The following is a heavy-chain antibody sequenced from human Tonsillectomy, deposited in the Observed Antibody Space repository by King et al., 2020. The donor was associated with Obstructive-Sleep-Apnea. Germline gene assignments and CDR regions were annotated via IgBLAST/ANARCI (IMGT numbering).Heavy chain of an antibody. D-gene: IGHD1/OR15-1a*01. CDR3: AKSSISDAKRNRDYYYGTDV. V-gene: IGHV3-43*01. Sequence: VQLVESGGVVVQPGGSLRLSCAASGFTFDDYSMHWARQAPGKGLEWVSFISWDGDRTYYADSVKGRFTISRDNSRNSLYLQMNSLRTEDSALYYCAKSSISDAKRNRDYYYGTDVWGQGTTVTVSS. J-gene: IGHJ6*02. CDR1: GFTFDDYS. CDR2: ISWDGDRT.